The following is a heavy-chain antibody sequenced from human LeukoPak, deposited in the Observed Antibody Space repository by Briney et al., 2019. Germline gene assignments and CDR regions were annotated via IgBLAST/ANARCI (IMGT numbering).Heavy chain of an antibody. J-gene: IGHJ4*02. CDR1: GFAFSTYL. CDR3: ARDRGYSPDY. D-gene: IGHD5-12*01. V-gene: IGHV3-64D*06. Sequence: TGGSLRLSCSASGFAFSTYLMHWVRQAPGKGLECIAGIDSNGGRTYYADSVKGRFTISRDNSKSTLYLQMGSLRVEDTAVYYCARDRGYSPDYWGQGTLVTVSS. CDR2: IDSNGGRT.